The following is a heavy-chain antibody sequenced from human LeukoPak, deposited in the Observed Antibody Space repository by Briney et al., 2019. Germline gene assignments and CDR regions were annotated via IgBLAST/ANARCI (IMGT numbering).Heavy chain of an antibody. J-gene: IGHJ4*02. CDR2: INPNSGGT. V-gene: IGHV1-2*02. CDR1: GYTFTGYY. D-gene: IGHD3-22*01. Sequence: ASVKVSCKASGYTFTGYYMHWVRQAPGQGLEWMGWINPNSGGTNYAQKFQGRVTVTRDTSISTAYMELSRLRSDDTAVYYCARDPHDYDSSGYPNYYFDYWGQGTLVTVSS. CDR3: ARDPHDYDSSGYPNYYFDY.